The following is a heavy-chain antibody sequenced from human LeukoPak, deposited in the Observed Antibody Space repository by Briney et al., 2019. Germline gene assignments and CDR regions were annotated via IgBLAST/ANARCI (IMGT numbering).Heavy chain of an antibody. J-gene: IGHJ5*02. Sequence: SETLSLTCTVSGGSISNYYWSWIRQPPGKGLEWIGYIYYSGSTNYNPSVKSRVTISVDTSKNQFSLKLSSVTAADTAVYYCARGVFPGIPRKNYFDPWGQGILVTVSS. CDR1: GGSISNYY. CDR2: IYYSGST. D-gene: IGHD1-14*01. CDR3: ARGVFPGIPRKNYFDP. V-gene: IGHV4-59*01.